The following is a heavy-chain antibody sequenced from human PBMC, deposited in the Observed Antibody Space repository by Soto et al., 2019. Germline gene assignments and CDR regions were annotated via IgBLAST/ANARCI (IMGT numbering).Heavy chain of an antibody. Sequence: GGSLRLSCAASGFTFSSYAMSWVRQAPGKGLEWVSAISGSGGSTYYADSVKGRFTISRDNSKNTLYLQMNSLRAEDTAVYYCATVSEEGITVILFDYWGQGTLVTVSS. J-gene: IGHJ4*02. V-gene: IGHV3-23*01. CDR3: ATVSEEGITVILFDY. D-gene: IGHD3-22*01. CDR2: ISGSGGST. CDR1: GFTFSSYA.